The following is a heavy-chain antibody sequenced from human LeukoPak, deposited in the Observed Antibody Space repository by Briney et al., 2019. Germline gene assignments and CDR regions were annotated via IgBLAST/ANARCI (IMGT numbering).Heavy chain of an antibody. CDR2: FDPEDGET. Sequence: ASVTVSCKVSGYTLTELSMHWVRQAPGKGLEWMGGFDPEDGETIYAQKFQGRVTMTEDTSTDTAYMELSSLRSEDTAVYYCLLTFYDSSGYHDYWGQGTLVTVSS. V-gene: IGHV1-24*01. CDR1: GYTLTELS. J-gene: IGHJ4*02. CDR3: LLTFYDSSGYHDY. D-gene: IGHD3-22*01.